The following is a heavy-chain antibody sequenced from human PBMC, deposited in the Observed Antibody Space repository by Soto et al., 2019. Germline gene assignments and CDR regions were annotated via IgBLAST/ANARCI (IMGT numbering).Heavy chain of an antibody. CDR1: GFTFSSYG. V-gene: IGHV3-30*18. CDR2: ISYDGSNK. Sequence: GGSLRLCCAASGFTFSSYGMHWVRQAPGKGLEWVAVISYDGSNKYYADSVKGRFTNSRDNSKNTLYLQMNSLRAEDTAVYYCAKVASIAVAGDHDDDDYWGQGTLVTVSS. D-gene: IGHD6-19*01. J-gene: IGHJ4*02. CDR3: AKVASIAVAGDHDDDDY.